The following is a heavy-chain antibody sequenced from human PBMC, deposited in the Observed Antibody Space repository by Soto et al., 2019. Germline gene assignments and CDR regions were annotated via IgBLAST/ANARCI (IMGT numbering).Heavy chain of an antibody. CDR2: IVPVFGPA. CDR3: ATMGGYSSSYFEY. V-gene: IGHV1-69*01. J-gene: IGHJ4*02. Sequence: QVQLVQSGAEVKKPGSSVKVSCKASGGTFGNYLISWVRQAPGHGLEWMGGIVPVFGPAIYAQQFQGRVTVTADASTDTVYMELSSLRSDDTAVYFCATMGGYSSSYFEYWGQGTLVTVSS. D-gene: IGHD6-19*01. CDR1: GGTFGNYL.